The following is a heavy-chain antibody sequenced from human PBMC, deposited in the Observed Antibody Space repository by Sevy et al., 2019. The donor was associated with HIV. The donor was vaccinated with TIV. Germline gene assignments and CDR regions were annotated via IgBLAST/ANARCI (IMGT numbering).Heavy chain of an antibody. V-gene: IGHV1-69*06. J-gene: IGHJ6*03. CDR3: ASPSSTRNDYYYYYMDV. Sequence: ASVKVSCKASGGTFSSYALSWVRQAPGQGLEWMGGIIPIFGTANYAQKFQGRVTITADKSTSTAYMELSSLRSEDTAVYYCASPSSTRNDYYYYYMDVWGKGTTVTVSS. CDR1: GGTFSSYA. D-gene: IGHD2-2*01. CDR2: IIPIFGTA.